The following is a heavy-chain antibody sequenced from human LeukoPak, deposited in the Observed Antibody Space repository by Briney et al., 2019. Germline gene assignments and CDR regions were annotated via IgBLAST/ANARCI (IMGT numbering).Heavy chain of an antibody. V-gene: IGHV4-34*01. J-gene: IGHJ4*02. CDR3: ARXGHPGYSXXXYVSGYRPPGVHDY. D-gene: IGHD6-13*01. Sequence: PSETLSLTCAVYGGSFSGYYWSWIRQPPGKGLEWIGEINHSGSTNYNPSLKSRVTISVDTSKNQFSLKLSSVTAADTAVYYCARXGHPGYSXXXYVSGYRPPGVHDYWGQGTLVTVSS. CDR2: INHSGST. CDR1: GGSFSGYY.